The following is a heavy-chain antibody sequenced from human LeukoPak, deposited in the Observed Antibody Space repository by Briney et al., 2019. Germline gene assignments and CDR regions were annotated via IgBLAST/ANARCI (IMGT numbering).Heavy chain of an antibody. V-gene: IGHV4-34*01. D-gene: IGHD3-10*01. CDR2: INHSGST. Sequence: SETLSLTCAVYGGSFSGYYWSWIRQPPGKELEWIGEINHSGSTNYNPSLKSRVTISVDTSKNQFSLKLSSVTAADTAVYYCARGGDTMVRGRKLDYWGQGTLVTVSS. J-gene: IGHJ4*02. CDR1: GGSFSGYY. CDR3: ARGGDTMVRGRKLDY.